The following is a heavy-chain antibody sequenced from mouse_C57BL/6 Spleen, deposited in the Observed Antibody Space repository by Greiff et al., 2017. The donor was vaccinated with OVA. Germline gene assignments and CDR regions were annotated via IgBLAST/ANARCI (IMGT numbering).Heavy chain of an antibody. J-gene: IGHJ4*01. CDR1: GYTFTSYW. D-gene: IGHD1-1*01. CDR2: IDPSDSET. CDR3: ARSGFTTVVAPGDYYAMDY. Sequence: QVQLKQPGAELVRPGSSVKLSCTASGYTFTSYWMHWVKQRPIQGLEWIGNIDPSDSETHYNQKFKDKATLTVDKSSSTAYMQLSSLTSEDSAVYYCARSGFTTVVAPGDYYAMDYWGQGTSVTVSS. V-gene: IGHV1-52*01.